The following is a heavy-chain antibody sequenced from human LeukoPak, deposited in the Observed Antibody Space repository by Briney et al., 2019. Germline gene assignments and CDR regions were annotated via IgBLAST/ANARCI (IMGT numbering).Heavy chain of an antibody. J-gene: IGHJ4*02. Sequence: SETLSLTCTVSGGSISSYYWSWIRQPPGKGLEWIGYIYYSGSTNYNPSLKSRVTISVDTSKNQFSLKLSSVTAADTAVYYCVRLVGGEGIIDYWGQGTLVTVSS. D-gene: IGHD3-10*01. CDR2: IYYSGST. CDR1: GGSISSYY. CDR3: VRLVGGEGIIDY. V-gene: IGHV4-59*01.